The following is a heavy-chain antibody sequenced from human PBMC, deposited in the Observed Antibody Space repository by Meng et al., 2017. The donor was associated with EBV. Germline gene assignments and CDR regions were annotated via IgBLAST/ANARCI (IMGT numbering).Heavy chain of an antibody. CDR2: AHYSGRT. D-gene: IGHD5/OR15-5a*01. CDR1: GDSISSFYY. Sequence: QLQLQESGPGQVKPPXXXXLXXXVSGDSISSFYYWAWLRQPPGRGLEWIGSAHYSGRTYYSPSLRSRVTVSIDTSKNQFSLRLTSVTAADTALYYCARPFPSIVSPRLDPFGDWGQGALVTVS. V-gene: IGHV4-39*01. CDR3: ARPFPSIVSPRLDPFGD. J-gene: IGHJ4*02.